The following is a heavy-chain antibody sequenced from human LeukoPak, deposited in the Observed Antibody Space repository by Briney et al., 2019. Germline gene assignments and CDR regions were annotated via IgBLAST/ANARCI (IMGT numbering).Heavy chain of an antibody. Sequence: GGSLRLSCAASGFTFSSYAMHWVRQAPGKGLEWVAVISYDGSNKYYADSVKGRFTISRDNSKNTLYLQMNSLRAEDTAVYYCARDLTIWFGESLHWGQGTLVTVSS. CDR1: GFTFSSYA. CDR2: ISYDGSNK. V-gene: IGHV3-30*04. CDR3: ARDLTIWFGESLH. D-gene: IGHD3-10*01. J-gene: IGHJ4*02.